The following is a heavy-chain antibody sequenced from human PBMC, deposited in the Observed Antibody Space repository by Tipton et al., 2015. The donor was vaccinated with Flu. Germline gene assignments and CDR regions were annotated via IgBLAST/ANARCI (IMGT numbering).Heavy chain of an antibody. V-gene: IGHV4-38-2*01. CDR1: GYSISSGYY. CDR3: ARSTYHYGSGSSDY. Sequence: GLVKPSETLSLTCAVSGYSISSGYYWGWIRQPPGKGLEWIGCISHSGRTYYNPSLKSRVTISVETAKNQFSQRLSSVTAADTAVYYCARSTYHYGSGSSDYWGQGTLVTVSS. J-gene: IGHJ4*02. D-gene: IGHD3-10*01. CDR2: ISHSGRT.